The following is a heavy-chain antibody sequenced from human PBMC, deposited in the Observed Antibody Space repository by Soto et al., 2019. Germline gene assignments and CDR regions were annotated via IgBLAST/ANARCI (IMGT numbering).Heavy chain of an antibody. CDR3: AREGQAPYYYYGMDV. J-gene: IGHJ6*02. CDR1: GYTFTNYG. CDR2: ISGYNGNT. V-gene: IGHV1-18*01. Sequence: ASVKVSCKASGYTFTNYGFSWVRQAPGQGLEWMGWISGYNGNTKYAEKFQGRVTMTTDTSTSTAHMGLRSLRSDDTAVYYCAREGQAPYYYYGMDVWGQGTAVTVSS.